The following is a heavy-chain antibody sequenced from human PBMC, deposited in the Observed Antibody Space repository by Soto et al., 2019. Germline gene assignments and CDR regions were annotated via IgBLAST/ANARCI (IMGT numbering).Heavy chain of an antibody. CDR2: ISARGGSL. D-gene: IGHD5-12*01. J-gene: IGHJ4*02. V-gene: IGHV3-23*01. CDR1: GFSFSSSA. Sequence: EVQLLESGGGLVQPGGSLRLSCAASGFSFSSSAMVWVRQAPGKGLEWVSVISARGGSLYFADSVKGRFTISRDNSKNVLSLEMNSLRAEDTATYFCAKCSIEYSASVDNGGQGTLVVVSS. CDR3: AKCSIEYSASVDN.